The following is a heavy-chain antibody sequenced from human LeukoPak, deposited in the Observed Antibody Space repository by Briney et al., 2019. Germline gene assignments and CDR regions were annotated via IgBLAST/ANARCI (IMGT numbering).Heavy chain of an antibody. CDR1: GITFSDFA. D-gene: IGHD4-11*01. Sequence: GGSLRLSCAASGITFSDFAMTWVRQAPGKGLEWVSAISGSGGSTYYADSVKGRFTISRDNSKNTLYLQMNSLRAEDTAVYYCAKGRKLRLFDYWGQGTLVTVSS. J-gene: IGHJ4*02. CDR3: AKGRKLRLFDY. V-gene: IGHV3-23*01. CDR2: ISGSGGST.